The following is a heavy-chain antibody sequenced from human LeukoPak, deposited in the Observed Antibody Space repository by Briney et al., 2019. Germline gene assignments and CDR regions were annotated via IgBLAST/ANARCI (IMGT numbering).Heavy chain of an antibody. CDR1: GFTFTDYA. J-gene: IGHJ4*02. CDR3: ARHDSFIPY. D-gene: IGHD3-16*02. CDR2: ISDTGRRT. V-gene: IGHV3-23*01. Sequence: GGSLRLSCAASGFTFTDYAMSWVRRAAGKGLEWVSGISDTGRRTYYTDSVKGRFTISRDDSKKTVYLQMNTLRAEDTAIYFCARHDSFIPYWGQGTLVTVSS.